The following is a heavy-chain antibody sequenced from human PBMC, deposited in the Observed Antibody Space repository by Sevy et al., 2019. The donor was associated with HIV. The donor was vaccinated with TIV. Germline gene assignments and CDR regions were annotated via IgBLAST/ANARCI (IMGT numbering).Heavy chain of an antibody. D-gene: IGHD6-6*01. CDR1: GFTFRSYS. Sequence: GGSLRLSCAASGFTFRSYSMNWVRQAPGKGLEWVSSISSSSGYIYYADAVKGRFTISRDNAKNSLYLQMNSLRAEDTAVYYCARDYPYSSSSPSFFDHWGQGTLVTVSS. J-gene: IGHJ4*02. CDR2: ISSSSGYI. V-gene: IGHV3-21*01. CDR3: ARDYPYSSSSPSFFDH.